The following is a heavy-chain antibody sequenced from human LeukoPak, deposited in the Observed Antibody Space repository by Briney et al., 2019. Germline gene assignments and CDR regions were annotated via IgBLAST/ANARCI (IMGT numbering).Heavy chain of an antibody. CDR2: IYYGGST. J-gene: IGHJ6*02. CDR1: GGSISSYY. CDR3: ARDGLRYDILTGSLPYYYYGMDV. D-gene: IGHD3-9*01. Sequence: SETLSLTCTVSGGSISSYYWSWIRQPPGKGLEWIGDIYYGGSTNYNPSLKSRVTISVDTSKNQFSLKLSSVTAADTAVYYCARDGLRYDILTGSLPYYYYGMDVWGQGTTVTVSS. V-gene: IGHV4-59*01.